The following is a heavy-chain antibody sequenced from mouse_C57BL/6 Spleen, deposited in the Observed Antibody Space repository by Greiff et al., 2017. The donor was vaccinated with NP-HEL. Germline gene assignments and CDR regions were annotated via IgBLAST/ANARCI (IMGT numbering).Heavy chain of an antibody. CDR2: ISSGGDYI. CDR3: TRGGNGYDDAMDY. Sequence: EVKVVESGEGLVKPGGSLKLSCAASGFTFSSYAMSWVRQTPEKRLEWVAYISSGGDYIYYADTVKGRFTISRDNARNPLYLQMSSLKSEDTAMYDCTRGGNGYDDAMDYWGQGPSVTVSS. D-gene: IGHD2-2*01. J-gene: IGHJ4*01. CDR1: GFTFSSYA. V-gene: IGHV5-9-1*02.